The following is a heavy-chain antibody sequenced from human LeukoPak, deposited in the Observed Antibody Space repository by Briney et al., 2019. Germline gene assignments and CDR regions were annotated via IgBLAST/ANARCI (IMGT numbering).Heavy chain of an antibody. J-gene: IGHJ6*03. D-gene: IGHD4-11*01. Sequence: SVKVSFKDSGYTFTSYDITWVRQATGQGLEWMGWMNPNSGNTGYAQRFQGRVTMTRDTSISTAYMELSSLRSEDTAVYYCARGYSNYDTIRTKSFYYMDVWGEGTTVTVSS. CDR2: MNPNSGNT. V-gene: IGHV1-8*01. CDR1: GYTFTSYD. CDR3: ARGYSNYDTIRTKSFYYMDV.